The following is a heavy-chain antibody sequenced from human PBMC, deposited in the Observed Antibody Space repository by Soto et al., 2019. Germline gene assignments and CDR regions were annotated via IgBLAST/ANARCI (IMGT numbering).Heavy chain of an antibody. D-gene: IGHD6-13*01. CDR2: INPNSGGT. CDR1: GYTFTGYY. CDR3: ARVSEAAGVTGAFDI. Sequence: ASVKVSCKASGYTFTGYYMHWVRQAPGQGLEWMGWINPNSGGTNYAQKFQGWVTMTRDTSISTAYMELSRLRSDDTAVYYCARVSEAAGVTGAFDIWGQGTMVTVSS. V-gene: IGHV1-2*04. J-gene: IGHJ3*02.